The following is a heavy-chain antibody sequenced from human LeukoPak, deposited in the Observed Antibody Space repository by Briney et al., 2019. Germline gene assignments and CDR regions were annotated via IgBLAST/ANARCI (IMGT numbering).Heavy chain of an antibody. Sequence: PGGSLRLSCAASGFTFSSYAMSWVRQAPGKGLEWVSAISGSGGSTYYADSVKGGFTISRDNAKNSLYLQMNSLRAEDTAVYYCARYYYDSSGPELDYWGQGTLVTVSS. CDR1: GFTFSSYA. J-gene: IGHJ4*02. CDR2: ISGSGGST. CDR3: ARYYYDSSGPELDY. V-gene: IGHV3-23*01. D-gene: IGHD3-22*01.